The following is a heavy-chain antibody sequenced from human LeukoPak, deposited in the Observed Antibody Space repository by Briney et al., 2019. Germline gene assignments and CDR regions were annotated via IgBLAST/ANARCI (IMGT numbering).Heavy chain of an antibody. Sequence: GGSLRLSCAASGFTFGSYAMHWVRQAPGKGLEWVAVISYDGSNKYYADSVKGRFTISRDNSKNTLYLQMNSLRAEDTAVYYCARVPPTGHRILYHSRAFDIWGQGTMVTVSS. D-gene: IGHD2-8*01. CDR1: GFTFGSYA. CDR3: ARVPPTGHRILYHSRAFDI. CDR2: ISYDGSNK. V-gene: IGHV3-30*04. J-gene: IGHJ3*02.